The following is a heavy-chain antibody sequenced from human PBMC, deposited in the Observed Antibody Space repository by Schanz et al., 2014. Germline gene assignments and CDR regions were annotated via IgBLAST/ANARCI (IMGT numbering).Heavy chain of an antibody. CDR1: GFTVSNNL. V-gene: IGHV3-66*01. CDR3: AKVWKDHRIAGRPGWSDGMDV. J-gene: IGHJ6*02. CDR2: IYSGGST. D-gene: IGHD6-6*01. Sequence: EVQLVESGGGLVQPGGSLRLSCAASGFTVSNNLMRWVRQAPGKGLEWVSIIYSGGSTFYADSVQGRFTISRDDSKNMLYLQMNSLRAEDTAVYYCAKVWKDHRIAGRPGWSDGMDVWGQGTTVTVSS.